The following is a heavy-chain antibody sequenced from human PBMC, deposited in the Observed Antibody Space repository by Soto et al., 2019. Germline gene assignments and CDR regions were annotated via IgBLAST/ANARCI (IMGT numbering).Heavy chain of an antibody. CDR2: ISGSGCST. CDR3: AKDLDNDYGDYWGAFDI. V-gene: IGHV3-23*01. Sequence: EVQLLESGGGLVQPGGSLRLSCAASGFTFSSYAMSWVRQAPGKGLEWVSAISGSGCSTYYADSVKGRFTISRDNSKNTLYLQMNSLRAEDTAVYYCAKDLDNDYGDYWGAFDIWGQGTMVTVSS. CDR1: GFTFSSYA. J-gene: IGHJ3*02. D-gene: IGHD4-17*01.